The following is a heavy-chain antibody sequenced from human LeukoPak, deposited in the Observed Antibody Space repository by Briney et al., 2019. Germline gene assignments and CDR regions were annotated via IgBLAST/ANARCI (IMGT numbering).Heavy chain of an antibody. CDR2: INPSGGST. Sequence: GASVKVSCKASGYTFTSYYMHWVRQAPGQGLEWMGIINPSGGSTSYAQKFQGRVTMTRDTSTSTVYMELSSLRSEDTAVYSCARSPRGSGYSVYLDYWGQGTLVTVSS. J-gene: IGHJ4*02. V-gene: IGHV1-46*01. D-gene: IGHD3-22*01. CDR1: GYTFTSYY. CDR3: ARSPRGSGYSVYLDY.